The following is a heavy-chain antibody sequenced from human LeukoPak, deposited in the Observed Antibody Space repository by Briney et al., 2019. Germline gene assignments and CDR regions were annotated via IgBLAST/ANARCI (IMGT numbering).Heavy chain of an antibody. D-gene: IGHD1-26*01. CDR2: IYYSGST. Sequence: PSETLSLTCTVSGGSISSVDYYWSWIRQPPGKGLEWIGYIYYSGSTYYNPSLKSRVTISVDTSKNQFSLTLSSVTAADTAVYYCARETVGAPLVDYWGQGTLVTVSS. J-gene: IGHJ4*02. CDR1: GGSISSVDYY. V-gene: IGHV4-30-4*08. CDR3: ARETVGAPLVDY.